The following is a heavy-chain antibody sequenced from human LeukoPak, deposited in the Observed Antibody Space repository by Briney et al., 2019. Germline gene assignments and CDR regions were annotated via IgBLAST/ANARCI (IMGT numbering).Heavy chain of an antibody. D-gene: IGHD5-24*01. Sequence: SETLSLTCTVSGGSISSYYWNWIRQPPGKGLEWIGYIYYSGSTKHNPSLGGRVTLSVDSSKNQFSLKLSSVTAADTAVYYCARDRGGWPKYNWFDPWGQGTLVTVTS. CDR2: IYYSGST. J-gene: IGHJ5*02. CDR3: ARDRGGWPKYNWFDP. CDR1: GGSISSYY. V-gene: IGHV4-59*01.